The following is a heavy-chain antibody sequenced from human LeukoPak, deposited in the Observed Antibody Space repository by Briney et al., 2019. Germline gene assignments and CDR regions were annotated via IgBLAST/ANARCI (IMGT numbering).Heavy chain of an antibody. V-gene: IGHV1-2*06. CDR2: INLNNGAT. CDR1: GYTFTGHY. D-gene: IGHD3-10*01. Sequence: ASXKVSCKASGYTFTGHYMHWVRQAPGQGLEWMGRINLNNGATTYAQKFQGRVTMTRDTSISTAYMELTRLRSDDTAVYFCAKDRVGDGFAEYYFDYWGQGTLVTVSS. J-gene: IGHJ4*02. CDR3: AKDRVGDGFAEYYFDY.